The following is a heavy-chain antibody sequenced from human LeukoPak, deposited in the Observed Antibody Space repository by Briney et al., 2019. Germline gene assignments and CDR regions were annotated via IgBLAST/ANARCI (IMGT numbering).Heavy chain of an antibody. CDR2: IYTSGST. CDR3: ARQNDFWSGYDY. CDR1: GGSISSYY. Sequence: SETLSLTCTVSGGSISSYYWSWIRQPPGKGLEWIGYIYTSGSTNYNPSLKSRVTISVDTSKNQFSLKLSSVTGADTAVYYCARQNDFWSGYDYWGQGTLVTVSS. D-gene: IGHD3-3*01. V-gene: IGHV4-4*09. J-gene: IGHJ4*02.